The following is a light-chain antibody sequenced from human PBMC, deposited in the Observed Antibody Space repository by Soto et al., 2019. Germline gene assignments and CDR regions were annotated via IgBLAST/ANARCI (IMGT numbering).Light chain of an antibody. CDR3: QQSHNAHLT. V-gene: IGKV1-39*01. Sequence: DIQMIQSPSSLSASVGDRVTIYCRASQSIARHLNWYQQKPGATPKLLIYTASTLQSDVPSMFSASESERDFPHTISDLQPEYFAIYYCQQSHNAHLTFGGGTKLDIK. J-gene: IGKJ4*01. CDR2: TAS. CDR1: QSIARH.